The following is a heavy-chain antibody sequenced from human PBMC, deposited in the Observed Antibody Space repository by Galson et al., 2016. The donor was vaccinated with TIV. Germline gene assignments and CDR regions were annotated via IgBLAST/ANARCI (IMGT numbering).Heavy chain of an antibody. Sequence: SVKVSCKASGGTFSSYVIKWVRQAPGQGLEWMGVINPISGTANYAQTFQGRLTITADESTSSAYMELSSLRSEDTAVYYCATDRNTALDTYSYYYGMDVWGQGTTVTVSS. D-gene: IGHD5-18*01. J-gene: IGHJ6*02. CDR2: INPISGTA. CDR1: GGTFSSYV. CDR3: ATDRNTALDTYSYYYGMDV. V-gene: IGHV1-69*13.